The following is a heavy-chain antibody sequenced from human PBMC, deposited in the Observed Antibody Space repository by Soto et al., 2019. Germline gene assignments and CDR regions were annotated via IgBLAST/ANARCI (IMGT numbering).Heavy chain of an antibody. Sequence: GGSLRLSCAASGFTFSSYAMRWVRQAPGKGPEWVSAVSGSGGSTYYADSVKGRFTISRDNSKNTLYLQMNSLRAEDTAVYYCATGRGVNFYYGMDVWGQGTTVTVSS. CDR3: ATGRGVNFYYGMDV. D-gene: IGHD3-10*01. CDR2: VSGSGGST. V-gene: IGHV3-23*01. CDR1: GFTFSSYA. J-gene: IGHJ6*02.